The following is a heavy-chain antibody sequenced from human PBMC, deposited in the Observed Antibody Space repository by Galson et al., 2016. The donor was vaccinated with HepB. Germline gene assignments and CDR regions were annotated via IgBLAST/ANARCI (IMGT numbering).Heavy chain of an antibody. CDR1: GYTFTSYG. CDR2: VSGKSGNT. CDR3: ARDHWSSSLYWYFDL. D-gene: IGHD6-13*01. Sequence: SVKVSCKASGYTFTSYGISWVRQARGQGLEWMGWVSGKSGNTKYAPKFQGRVTMTTDTSTSTVYMDLRSLRSDDTAVYFCARDHWSSSLYWYFDLWGRGTLVTVSS. V-gene: IGHV1-18*01. J-gene: IGHJ2*01.